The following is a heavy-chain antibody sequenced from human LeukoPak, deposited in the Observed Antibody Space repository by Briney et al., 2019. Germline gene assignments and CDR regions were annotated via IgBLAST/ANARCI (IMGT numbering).Heavy chain of an antibody. J-gene: IGHJ4*02. CDR3: ARGDRITIFGVVIQYYFDY. CDR2: MNPNSGNT. Sequence: ASVKVSCKASGYTFTSYDINWVRQATGQGLEWMGWMNPNSGNTGYAQKFQGRVTMTRNTSTSTAYMELSSLRSEDTAVYYCARGDRITIFGVVIQYYFDYWGQGTLVTVSS. D-gene: IGHD3-3*01. V-gene: IGHV1-8*01. CDR1: GYTFTSYD.